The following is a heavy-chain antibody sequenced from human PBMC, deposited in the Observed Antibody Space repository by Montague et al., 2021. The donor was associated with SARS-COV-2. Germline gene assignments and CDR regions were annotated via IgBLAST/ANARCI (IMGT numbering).Heavy chain of an antibody. CDR3: ARPHPYHSGHLDN. CDR2: IYINGPT. Sequence: SETLSLTCTVSGGSISSSHYYCAWIRQPPGKGLEWIGRIYINGPTDYNLSLKNRVTISLDTSKNQYSLKLTSVTAADTAVYYCARPHPYHSGHLDNWGQGRMVTVSS. V-gene: IGHV4-39*07. CDR1: GGSISSSHYY. D-gene: IGHD3-10*01. J-gene: IGHJ3*02.